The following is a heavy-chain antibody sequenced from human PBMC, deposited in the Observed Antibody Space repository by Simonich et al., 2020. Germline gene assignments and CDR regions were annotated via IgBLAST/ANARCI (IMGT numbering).Heavy chain of an antibody. CDR2: TNPNSGGT. CDR3: ARVRFEAFDI. V-gene: IGHV1-2*02. CDR1: GYTFTGYY. Sequence: QVQLVQSGAEVKKPGASVKVSCKASGYTFTGYYMHWVRQAPGQGLEWIGWTNPNSGGTNYEQKFQGRVTMTRDTSISTAYMELSRLRADDTAVYYCARVRFEAFDIWGQGTMVTVSS. J-gene: IGHJ3*02.